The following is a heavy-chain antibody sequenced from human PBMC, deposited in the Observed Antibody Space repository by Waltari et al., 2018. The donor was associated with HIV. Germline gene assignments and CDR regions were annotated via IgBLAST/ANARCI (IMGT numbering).Heavy chain of an antibody. CDR1: GIHFDDYA. Sequence: EVQLVASGGGSVQPGRSLRLSCTASGIHFDDYAMHWVRQPPGKGLKWVSGISWNSGDIAYADSVKGRFTISRDNTKNSLFLQMNSVRVEDTALYYCVKDGASTIFGVLNGMDVWGQGTTVTVSS. J-gene: IGHJ6*02. V-gene: IGHV3-9*01. D-gene: IGHD3-3*01. CDR2: ISWNSGDI. CDR3: VKDGASTIFGVLNGMDV.